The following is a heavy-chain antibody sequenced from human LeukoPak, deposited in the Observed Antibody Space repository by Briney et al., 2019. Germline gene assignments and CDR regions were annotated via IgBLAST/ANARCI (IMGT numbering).Heavy chain of an antibody. J-gene: IGHJ4*02. CDR3: ARDIYYYDSSGYYFPGGSDY. V-gene: IGHV3-74*01. Sequence: GGSLRLSCAASGSGFTFNNYWMHWVRQAPGKGLVWVSRINADGSTTSYADSVRGRFTISRDNAKNTLYLQMNSLRAEDTAVYYCARDIYYYDSSGYYFPGGSDYWGQGTLVTVSS. CDR1: GSGFTFNNYW. D-gene: IGHD3-22*01. CDR2: INADGSTT.